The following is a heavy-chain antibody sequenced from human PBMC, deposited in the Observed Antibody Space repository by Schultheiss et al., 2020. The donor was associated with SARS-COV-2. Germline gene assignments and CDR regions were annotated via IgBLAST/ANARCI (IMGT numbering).Heavy chain of an antibody. J-gene: IGHJ6*02. CDR1: GYIFSNYY. CDR2: IDPRGGTT. CDR3: ARAPSQFYGMDV. Sequence: ASVKVSCKASGYIFSNYYINWVQQAPGQGLEWMGIIDPRGGTTTYAQKFQGRLTMTRDTSTSTAFMEVTNLRSDDTAVYYCARAPSQFYGMDVWGQGTTVTVSS. D-gene: IGHD5-24*01. V-gene: IGHV1-46*03.